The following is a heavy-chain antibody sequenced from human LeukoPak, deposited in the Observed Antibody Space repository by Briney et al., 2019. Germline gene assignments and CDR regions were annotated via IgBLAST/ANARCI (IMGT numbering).Heavy chain of an antibody. D-gene: IGHD4-17*01. Sequence: GASVKVSCKASGYTFTGYYMHWVRQAPGQGLEWMGWINPNSGGTNYAQKFQGRDTMTRDTSISTAYMELSRLRSDDTAVYYCARGASGVYTVTTSWFDPWGQGTLVTVSS. V-gene: IGHV1-2*02. CDR3: ARGASGVYTVTTSWFDP. J-gene: IGHJ5*02. CDR2: INPNSGGT. CDR1: GYTFTGYY.